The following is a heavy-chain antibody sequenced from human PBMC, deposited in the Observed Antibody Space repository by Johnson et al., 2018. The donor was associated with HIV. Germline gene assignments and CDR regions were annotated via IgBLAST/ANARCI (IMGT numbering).Heavy chain of an antibody. D-gene: IGHD5-24*01. CDR2: IRYDGSNK. V-gene: IGHV3-30*02. J-gene: IGHJ3*02. Sequence: QVQLMESGGGVVQPGGSLRLSCAASGFTFSSYGMHWVRQAPCKGLEWVAFIRYDGSNKYYADSVKGRFTISRDNSKNTLYLQMNSLRIEDTAVYYCAREMAWEDAFDIWGQGTMVTVSS. CDR1: GFTFSSYG. CDR3: AREMAWEDAFDI.